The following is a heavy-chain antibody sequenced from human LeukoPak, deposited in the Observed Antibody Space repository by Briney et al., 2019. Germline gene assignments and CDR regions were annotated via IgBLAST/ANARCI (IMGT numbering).Heavy chain of an antibody. V-gene: IGHV3-33*01. D-gene: IGHD2-2*01. CDR1: GFTFSSYD. Sequence: GRSLRLSCAASGFTFSSYDMHWVRQVPGKGLEWVAVMYYDGRNKYYADSVKGRFTISRDNSKNTLYLQINSLRAEDTAVFYCARKVLVPAATGADAFDVWGRWTMVIVSS. J-gene: IGHJ3*01. CDR2: MYYDGRNK. CDR3: ARKVLVPAATGADAFDV.